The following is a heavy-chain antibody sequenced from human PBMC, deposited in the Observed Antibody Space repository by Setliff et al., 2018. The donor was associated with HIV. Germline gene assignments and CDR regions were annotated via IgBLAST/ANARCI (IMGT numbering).Heavy chain of an antibody. CDR3: ARVGGPYYDLLTGYYGAVDY. V-gene: IGHV1-18*01. J-gene: IGHJ4*02. Sequence: ASVKVSCKASGYTFISYGITWVRQAPGQGLEWMGWISAYNGNTNYAQKLQGRVTMTTDTSTSTAHMELRSLRSDDTAVYYCARVGGPYYDLLTGYYGAVDYWGQGTLVTVSS. CDR1: GYTFISYG. CDR2: ISAYNGNT. D-gene: IGHD3-9*01.